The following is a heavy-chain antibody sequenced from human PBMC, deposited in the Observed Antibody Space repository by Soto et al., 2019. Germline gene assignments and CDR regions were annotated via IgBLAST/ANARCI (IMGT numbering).Heavy chain of an antibody. V-gene: IGHV3-43D*04. D-gene: IGHD4-17*01. CDR2: VNWDGDTT. Sequence: GGSLRLSCAASGFTFDDFAMCWVLQVPGKGLEWISLVNWDGDTTFYADSVKGRFIISRDNSKNSVYLQMNSLRSDESAIYYCAKGATVTTHYQYYGMDVWGRGATVTAP. CDR3: AKGATVTTHYQYYGMDV. J-gene: IGHJ6*02. CDR1: GFTFDDFA.